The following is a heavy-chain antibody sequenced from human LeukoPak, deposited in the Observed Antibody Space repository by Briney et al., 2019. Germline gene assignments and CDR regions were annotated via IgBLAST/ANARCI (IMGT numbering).Heavy chain of an antibody. CDR2: INQDGSEK. CDR1: GFTFSSYW. Sequence: PGGSLRLSCAASGFTFSSYWMSWVRQAPGKGLEWVASINQDGSEKYYADSVKGRFTISRDNAKKSLYLQMNSLRAEDTAVYYCVRGASLSLHYWGQGTLVTVSS. D-gene: IGHD2-2*01. V-gene: IGHV3-7*01. J-gene: IGHJ4*02. CDR3: VRGASLSLHY.